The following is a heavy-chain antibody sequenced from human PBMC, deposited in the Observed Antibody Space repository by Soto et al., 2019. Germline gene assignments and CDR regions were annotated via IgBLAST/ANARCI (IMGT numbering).Heavy chain of an antibody. CDR3: ARDYNTVTGWFDP. CDR2: IYYSGST. Sequence: QVQLQESGPGLVKPSETLSLTCTVSGGSVSSGSYYWSWIRQPPGKGLEWIGYIYYSGSTNYNPSLKSRVTISVDTSKNQFSLKLSSVTAADTAVYYCARDYNTVTGWFDPWGQGTLVTVSS. D-gene: IGHD4-4*01. V-gene: IGHV4-61*01. J-gene: IGHJ5*02. CDR1: GGSVSSGSYY.